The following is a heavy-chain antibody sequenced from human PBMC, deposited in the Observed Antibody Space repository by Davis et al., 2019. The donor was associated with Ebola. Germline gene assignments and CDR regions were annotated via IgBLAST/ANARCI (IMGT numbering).Heavy chain of an antibody. D-gene: IGHD1-26*01. CDR3: ARQRGLGLPFGAFDI. CDR1: GYSFTNMW. CDR2: IYPGDSDT. V-gene: IGHV5-51*01. Sequence: PGGSLRLSCKGSGYSFTNMWIGWVRQLPGKGLEWMGIIYPGDSDTTYSPSFQGQVTISADRSISTAYLHWSSLKASDTAMYYCARQRGLGLPFGAFDIWGQGTKVTVSS. J-gene: IGHJ3*02.